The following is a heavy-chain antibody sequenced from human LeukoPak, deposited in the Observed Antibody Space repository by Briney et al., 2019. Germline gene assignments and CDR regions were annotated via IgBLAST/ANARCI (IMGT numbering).Heavy chain of an antibody. CDR2: IYSGGST. Sequence: GGSLRLSCAASGFTVSSNYMSWVRQAPGKGLEWVSVIYSGGSTYYADSVKGRFTISRDNAKNSLYLQLNSLRAEDTAVYYCARSRFYFDYWGQGTLVTVSP. CDR1: GFTVSSNY. CDR3: ARSRFYFDY. J-gene: IGHJ4*02. V-gene: IGHV3-53*01.